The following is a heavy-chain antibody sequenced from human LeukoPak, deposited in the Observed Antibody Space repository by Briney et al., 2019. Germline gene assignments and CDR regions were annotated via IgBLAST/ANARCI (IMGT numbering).Heavy chain of an antibody. CDR3: VKGGSEGGDY. D-gene: IGHD1-26*01. Sequence: PGGSLRLYCSASGFSYRGNAMHWVRQAPGKGLEYVSAISSNGAGTYYVDSVKGRFTISRDNSKNTLYLQMSSLRLEDTALYYCVKGGSEGGDYWGQGTLVTVSS. V-gene: IGHV3-64D*09. J-gene: IGHJ4*02. CDR1: GFSYRGNA. CDR2: ISSNGAGT.